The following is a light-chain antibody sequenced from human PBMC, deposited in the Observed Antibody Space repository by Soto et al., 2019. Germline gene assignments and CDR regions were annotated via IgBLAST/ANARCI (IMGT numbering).Light chain of an antibody. CDR3: CSYAGSRLCV. CDR1: SCDVGAYNY. CDR2: DVT. Sequence: QSALTQPRSVSGSPGQSVTISCTGTSCDVGAYNYVSWYQHHPGKSPKLLIDDVTKRPSGVPDRFARSKAGNTASLTISGLHAEEEADYYCCSYAGSRLCVFGGGTKLTVL. V-gene: IGLV2-11*01. J-gene: IGLJ3*02.